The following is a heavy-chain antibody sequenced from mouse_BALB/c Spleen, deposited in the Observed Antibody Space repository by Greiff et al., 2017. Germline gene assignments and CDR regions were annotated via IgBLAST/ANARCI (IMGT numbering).Heavy chain of an antibody. V-gene: IGHV5-6-4*01. CDR3: TIYYGNYYAMDY. CDR1: GFTFSSYT. Sequence: DVQLVESGGGLVKPGGSLKLSCAASGFTFSSYTMSWVRQTPEKRLEWVATISSGGSYTYYPDSVKGRFTISRDNAKNTLYLQMSSLKSEDTAMYYCTIYYGNYYAMDYWGQGTSVTVSS. J-gene: IGHJ4*01. D-gene: IGHD2-1*01. CDR2: ISSGGSYT.